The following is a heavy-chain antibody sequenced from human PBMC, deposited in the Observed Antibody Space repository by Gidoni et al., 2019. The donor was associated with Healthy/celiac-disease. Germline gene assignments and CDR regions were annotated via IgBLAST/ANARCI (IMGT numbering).Heavy chain of an antibody. CDR3: ARGDIVVVVPSAF. J-gene: IGHJ3*01. CDR1: GYTFTGYY. V-gene: IGHV1-2*07. CDR2: SHPNSGGT. D-gene: IGHD2-15*01. Sequence: QVQLVQSGAEVKKPGASVKVSCKATGYTFTGYYMHWVRQAPGQGLEWMGWSHPNSGGTNYAHKFQGRVTITRDTSISTAYMELSRLRSDDTAVYYCARGDIVVVVPSAFWGQGTMVTVSS.